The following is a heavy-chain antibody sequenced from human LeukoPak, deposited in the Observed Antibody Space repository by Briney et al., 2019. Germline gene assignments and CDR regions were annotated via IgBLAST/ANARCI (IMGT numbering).Heavy chain of an antibody. CDR3: ARHGGFTPPDY. Sequence: PSETPSLTCTVSGVSITGDSYYWAWIRQPPGKNLEWIGSLYHTGAVHYNPSLRSRVTISEDTPKNQFSLKLASVTAADTAIYYCARHGGFTPPDYWGQGTLVAVSS. J-gene: IGHJ4*02. CDR2: LYHTGAV. V-gene: IGHV4-39*01. CDR1: GVSITGDSYY.